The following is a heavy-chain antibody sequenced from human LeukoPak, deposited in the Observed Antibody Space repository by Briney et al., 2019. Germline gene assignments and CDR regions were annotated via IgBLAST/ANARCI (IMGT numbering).Heavy chain of an antibody. CDR2: LSGSGITT. Sequence: GGSLRLSCAASGFTFSNSAMSWVRQAPGKGLEWVSTLSGSGITTYYADSVKGQFTISRDNSKNTLHLQMNSLRAEDTAVYYCAKGIYSSGWSYFDYWGHGTLVTVSS. CDR1: GFTFSNSA. J-gene: IGHJ4*01. CDR3: AKGIYSSGWSYFDY. V-gene: IGHV3-23*01. D-gene: IGHD6-19*01.